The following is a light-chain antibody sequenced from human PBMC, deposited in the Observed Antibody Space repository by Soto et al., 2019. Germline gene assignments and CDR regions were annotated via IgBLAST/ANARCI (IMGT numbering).Light chain of an antibody. CDR3: QQSDSLPWT. CDR1: QSISGF. Sequence: DIQMTQSPSSLSASVGDRVTITCRASQSISGFLNWYQKKSGQAPKLLMYAASTLQSGAPSRFSGSGSGTDFTLTISSLQSEDSATYYCQQSDSLPWTFGQGTKVDIK. V-gene: IGKV1-39*01. J-gene: IGKJ1*01. CDR2: AAS.